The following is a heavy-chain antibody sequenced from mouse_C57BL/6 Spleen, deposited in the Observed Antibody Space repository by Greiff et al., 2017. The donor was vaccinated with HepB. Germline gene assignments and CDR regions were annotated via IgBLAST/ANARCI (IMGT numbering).Heavy chain of an antibody. CDR2: IYPRSGNT. CDR3: ARPATVVAQGYFDV. Sequence: VQLQQSGAELARPGASVKLSCKASGYTFTSYGISWVKQRTGQGLEWIGEIYPRSGNTYYNEKFKGKATLTADKSSSTAYMELRSLTSEDSAVYFCARPATVVAQGYFDVWGTGTTVTVSS. V-gene: IGHV1-81*01. D-gene: IGHD1-1*01. CDR1: GYTFTSYG. J-gene: IGHJ1*03.